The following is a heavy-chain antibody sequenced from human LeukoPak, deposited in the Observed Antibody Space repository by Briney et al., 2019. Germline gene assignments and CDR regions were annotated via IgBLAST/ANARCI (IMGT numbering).Heavy chain of an antibody. CDR2: IRSKAYGGTT. J-gene: IGHJ4*02. V-gene: IGHV3-49*04. CDR1: GFTFGDYA. D-gene: IGHD6-13*01. CDR3: TRDGLSIAAAGNYFDY. Sequence: GGSPRLSCTASGFTFGDYAMSWVRQAPGKGLEWVGFIRSKAYGGTTEYAASVKGRFTISRDDSKSIAYLQINSLKTEDTAVYYCTRDGLSIAAAGNYFDYWGQGTLVTVSS.